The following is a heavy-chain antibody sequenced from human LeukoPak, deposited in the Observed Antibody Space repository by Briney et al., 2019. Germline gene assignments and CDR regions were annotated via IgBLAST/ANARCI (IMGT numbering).Heavy chain of an antibody. CDR3: ARAMVRGVITPFYYYYGMDV. D-gene: IGHD3-10*01. V-gene: IGHV3-7*04. CDR1: GFTFSSYW. Sequence: GGSLRLSCAASGFTFSSYWMSWVRQAPGKGLEWVANIKQDGSEKYYVDSVKGRFTISRDNAKNSLYLQMNSLRAEDTAVYYCARAMVRGVITPFYYYYGMDVWGQGTTVTVSS. CDR2: IKQDGSEK. J-gene: IGHJ6*02.